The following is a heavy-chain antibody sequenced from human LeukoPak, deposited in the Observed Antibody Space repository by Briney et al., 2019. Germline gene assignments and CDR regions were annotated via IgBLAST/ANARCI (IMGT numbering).Heavy chain of an antibody. Sequence: GGSLRLSCAASGFTFSSYWMNWARQAPGKGLEWVSVIYSGGSTYYADSVKGRFTISRDNSKNTLYLQMNSLRAEDTAVYYCARFLRSSSFFDYWGQGTLVTVSS. CDR1: GFTFSSYW. D-gene: IGHD6-13*01. J-gene: IGHJ4*02. V-gene: IGHV3-53*01. CDR3: ARFLRSSSFFDY. CDR2: IYSGGST.